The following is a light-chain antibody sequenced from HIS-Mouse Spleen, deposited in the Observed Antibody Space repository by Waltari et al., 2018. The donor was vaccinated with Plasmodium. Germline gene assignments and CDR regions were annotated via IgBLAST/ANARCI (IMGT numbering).Light chain of an antibody. Sequence: QSALTQPASVSGSPGQSITISCPGTSSAVGSYNLVSWYQQHPGKAPKLMIYDVSKRPSGVPDRFSGSKSGNTASLTISGLQAEDEADYYCCSYAGSYTYVFGTGTKVTVL. V-gene: IGLV2-11*01. J-gene: IGLJ1*01. CDR3: CSYAGSYTYV. CDR1: SSAVGSYNL. CDR2: DVS.